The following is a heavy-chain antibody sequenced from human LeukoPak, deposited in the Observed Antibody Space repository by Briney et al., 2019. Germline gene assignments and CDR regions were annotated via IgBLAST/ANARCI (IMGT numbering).Heavy chain of an antibody. Sequence: PGGSLRLSCAASGFTFSSYSMNWVRQAPGKGLEWVSSISSSSYIYYADSVKGRFTISRDNSKNTLYLQMNSLRAEDTAVYYCAKGGWELINTHFDYWGQGTLVTVSS. J-gene: IGHJ4*02. V-gene: IGHV3-21*04. CDR3: AKGGWELINTHFDY. CDR1: GFTFSSYS. CDR2: ISSSSYI. D-gene: IGHD1-26*01.